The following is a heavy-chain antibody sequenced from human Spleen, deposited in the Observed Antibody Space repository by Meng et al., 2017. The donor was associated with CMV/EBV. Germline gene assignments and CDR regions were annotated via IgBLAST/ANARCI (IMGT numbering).Heavy chain of an antibody. V-gene: IGHV1-69*05. CDR1: GYTFTGYY. Sequence: SVKVSCKASGYTFTGYYMHWVRQAPGQGLEWMGGIIPISGTANYAQKFQGRVTITTDESTSTAYMELSSLRSEDTAVYYCARAPYDALTGYYSYYYGMDVWGQGTTVTVSS. D-gene: IGHD3-9*01. CDR3: ARAPYDALTGYYSYYYGMDV. CDR2: IIPISGTA. J-gene: IGHJ6*02.